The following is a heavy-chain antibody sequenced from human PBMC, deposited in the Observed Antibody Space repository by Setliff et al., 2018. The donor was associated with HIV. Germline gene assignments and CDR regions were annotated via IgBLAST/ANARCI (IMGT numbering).Heavy chain of an antibody. CDR1: GDSISSGGYY. CDR2: IYTSGNTNYNPST. J-gene: IGHJ3*02. CDR3: TRQSPVAGSGAFDI. Sequence: PSETLSLTCTVSGDSISSGGYYWSWIRQPAGQGLEWIGRIYTSGNTNYNPSTNYNPSLKSRITIPLETSRNQFSLRVTSVTATDTAVYYCTRQSPVAGSGAFDIWGQGTMVTVSS. D-gene: IGHD6-19*01. V-gene: IGHV4-61*02.